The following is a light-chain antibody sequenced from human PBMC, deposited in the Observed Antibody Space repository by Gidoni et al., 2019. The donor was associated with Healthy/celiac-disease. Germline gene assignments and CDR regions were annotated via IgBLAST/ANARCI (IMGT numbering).Light chain of an antibody. CDR1: QSVLYNSNNKNY. J-gene: IGKJ1*01. CDR3: QQYYSTPPT. CDR2: WAS. Sequence: DIVMTQSPASLAVSLGERATINCKSSQSVLYNSNNKNYLAWYQQKPGQPPKLLIYWASTRESGVPDRFSGSGSGADFTLTISSPQAEDVAVYYCQQYYSTPPTFGQGTKVEIK. V-gene: IGKV4-1*01.